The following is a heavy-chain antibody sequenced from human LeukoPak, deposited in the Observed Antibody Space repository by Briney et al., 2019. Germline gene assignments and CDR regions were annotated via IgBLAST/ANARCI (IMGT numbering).Heavy chain of an antibody. J-gene: IGHJ3*02. CDR2: ISGSGGST. V-gene: IGHV3-23*01. CDR3: AKDLPLIYCGGDCYPVQSTAFDI. CDR1: GFTFSSYA. Sequence: GGSLRLSCAASGFTFSSYAMSWVRQAPGKGLEWVSAISGSGGSTYYADSVKGRFTISRDNSKNTLYLQMNSLRAEDTAVYYCAKDLPLIYCGGDCYPVQSTAFDIWGQGTMVTVSS. D-gene: IGHD2-21*02.